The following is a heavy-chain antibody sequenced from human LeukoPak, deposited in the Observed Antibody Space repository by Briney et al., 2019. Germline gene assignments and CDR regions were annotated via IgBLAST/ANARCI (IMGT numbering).Heavy chain of an antibody. J-gene: IGHJ4*02. CDR1: GFTFSTYA. D-gene: IGHD5-18*01. CDR2: ISDDGSEA. CDR3: ARDARGYSYGYLGY. V-gene: IGHV3-30*04. Sequence: GGSLRLSCAVSGFTFSTYAIHWVRQSPVKGLQWVAVISDDGSEANYADSVKGRFTISRDNSKNTLYLQMNSLRAEDTALYYCARDARGYSYGYLGYWGQGTLVTVSS.